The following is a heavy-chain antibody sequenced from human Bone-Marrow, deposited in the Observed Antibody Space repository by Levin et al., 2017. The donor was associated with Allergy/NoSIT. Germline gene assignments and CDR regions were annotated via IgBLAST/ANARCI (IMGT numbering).Heavy chain of an antibody. D-gene: IGHD6-19*01. CDR3: ARVPRRAVAGPPDY. V-gene: IGHV1-69*06. Sequence: GASVKVSCKASGGTFSSYAISWVRQAPGQGLEWMGGIIPIFGTANYAQKFQGRVTITADKSTSTAYMELSSLRSEDTAVYYCARVPRRAVAGPPDYWGQGTLVTVSS. J-gene: IGHJ4*02. CDR2: IIPIFGTA. CDR1: GGTFSSYA.